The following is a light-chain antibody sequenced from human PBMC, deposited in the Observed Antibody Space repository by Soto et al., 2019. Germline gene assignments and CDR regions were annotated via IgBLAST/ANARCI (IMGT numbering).Light chain of an antibody. CDR1: SGDVGGYNY. Sequence: QSALTQPPSASGSPGQSVTISCTGTSGDVGGYNYVSWYQQHPGKAPKLMIFEVSERPSGVPDRFSASKSGNTASLTVSGLQXXDEAXXSCSSYAGSNNYVFGTXTXXXVL. V-gene: IGLV2-8*01. CDR3: SSYAGSNNYV. CDR2: EVS. J-gene: IGLJ1*01.